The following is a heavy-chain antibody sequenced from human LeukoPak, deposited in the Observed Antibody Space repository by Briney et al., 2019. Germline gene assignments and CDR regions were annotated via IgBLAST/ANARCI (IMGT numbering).Heavy chain of an antibody. D-gene: IGHD6-13*01. CDR3: ARDRGSSWFADY. CDR2: INPNNGGT. CDR1: RYIFTSYY. V-gene: IGHV1-2*02. J-gene: IGHJ4*02. Sequence: ASVKVSCKASRYIFTSYYIHWVRQAPGQGLEWMGWINPNNGGTKYAQKFHGRVTMTSDTSISTAYMELSRLRSDDTAMYYCARDRGSSWFADYSGQGTLVTVSS.